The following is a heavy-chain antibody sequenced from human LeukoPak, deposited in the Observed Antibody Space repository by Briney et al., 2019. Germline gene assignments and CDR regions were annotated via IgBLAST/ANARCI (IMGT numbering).Heavy chain of an antibody. CDR2: IIPNFGTA. D-gene: IGHD7-27*01. CDR1: GGTLSSYA. Sequence: SVKVSCKASGGTLSSYAISGVRQPPGQGLEWMGGIIPNFGTANYAQKFQGRVTITTDESTNTAYMELSSLRSEDTAVYYCVRARPTKLGIKYFDYWGQGTLVTVSS. V-gene: IGHV1-69*05. J-gene: IGHJ4*02. CDR3: VRARPTKLGIKYFDY.